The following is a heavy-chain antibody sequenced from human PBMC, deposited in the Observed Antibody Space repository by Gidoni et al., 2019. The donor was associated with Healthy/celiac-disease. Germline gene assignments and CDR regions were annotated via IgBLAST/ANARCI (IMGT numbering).Heavy chain of an antibody. Sequence: QLQLQESGPGLVKPSETLSLTCTVSGASISSSSYYWGWIRQPPGKGLEWIGSIYYSGSTYYNPSLKSRVTISVDTSKNQFSLKLSSVTAADTAVYYCARFPRHAMTTVTTRYAFDIWGQGTMVTVSS. J-gene: IGHJ3*02. V-gene: IGHV4-39*01. CDR3: ARFPRHAMTTVTTRYAFDI. D-gene: IGHD4-17*01. CDR1: GASISSSSYY. CDR2: IYYSGST.